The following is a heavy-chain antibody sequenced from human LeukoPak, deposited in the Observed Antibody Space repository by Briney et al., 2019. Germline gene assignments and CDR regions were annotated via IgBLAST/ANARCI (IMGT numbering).Heavy chain of an antibody. V-gene: IGHV4-59*08. CDR2: IYYSGST. D-gene: IGHD6-19*01. Sequence: PSETLSLTCTVSGVSISSYYWSWIRQPPGKGLEWIGYIYYSGSTNYNPSLKSRVTISVDTSKNQFSLKLSSVTAADTAVYYCARNQAVAGSPIDYWGQGTLVTVSS. CDR3: ARNQAVAGSPIDY. CDR1: GVSISSYY. J-gene: IGHJ4*02.